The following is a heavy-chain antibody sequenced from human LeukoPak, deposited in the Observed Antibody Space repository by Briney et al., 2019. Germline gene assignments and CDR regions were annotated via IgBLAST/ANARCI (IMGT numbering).Heavy chain of an antibody. Sequence: SETLSLTCTVSGGSISSYYWSWIRQPAGKGLEWIGRIYTSGSTNYNPSLKSRVTISVDKSKNQFSLKLSSVTAADTAVYYCARLPSRQGSPDYWGQGTLVSVSS. CDR2: IYTSGST. V-gene: IGHV4-4*07. D-gene: IGHD5-24*01. CDR3: ARLPSRQGSPDY. CDR1: GGSISSYY. J-gene: IGHJ4*02.